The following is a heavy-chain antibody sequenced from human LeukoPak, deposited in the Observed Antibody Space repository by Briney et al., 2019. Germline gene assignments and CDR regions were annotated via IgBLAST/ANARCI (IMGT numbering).Heavy chain of an antibody. J-gene: IGHJ4*02. CDR3: ARGHIVATIKAGLDY. Sequence: SVKVSCKASGGTFSSYAISWVRQAPGQGLEWMGGIIPIFGTANYAQKFQGRATITAAESTSTAYMELSSLRSEDTAVYYCARGHIVATIKAGLDYWGQGTLVTVSS. CDR2: IIPIFGTA. D-gene: IGHD5-12*01. V-gene: IGHV1-69*13. CDR1: GGTFSSYA.